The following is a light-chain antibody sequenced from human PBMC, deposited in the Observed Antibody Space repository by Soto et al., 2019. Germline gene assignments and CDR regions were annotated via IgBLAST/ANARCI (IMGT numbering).Light chain of an antibody. Sequence: DIVLTQSPATLSLSRGERATLSCRASQSVSSIFLAWYQQQPGQAPRLLMYGASSRATGIPDRFSGSGSGTDFTLTISRLEPEDFAVYYCQQYGGLPRTFGQGTKVDIK. CDR1: QSVSSIF. V-gene: IGKV3-20*01. J-gene: IGKJ1*01. CDR2: GAS. CDR3: QQYGGLPRT.